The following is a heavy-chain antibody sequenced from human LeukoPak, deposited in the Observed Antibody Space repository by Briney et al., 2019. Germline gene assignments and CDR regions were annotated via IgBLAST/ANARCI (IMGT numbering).Heavy chain of an antibody. D-gene: IGHD1-26*01. CDR1: RFTFSNCG. Sequence: GGSLRLSCAASRFTFSNCGVNWVRQAPGKGLEWVSYINSRSSTIYYADSVRGRFTISRDNAKNSLYLQMNSLKAEDTAIYYCAREVGTPQAFDIWGQGTMVTVSS. J-gene: IGHJ3*02. V-gene: IGHV3-48*01. CDR2: INSRSSTI. CDR3: AREVGTPQAFDI.